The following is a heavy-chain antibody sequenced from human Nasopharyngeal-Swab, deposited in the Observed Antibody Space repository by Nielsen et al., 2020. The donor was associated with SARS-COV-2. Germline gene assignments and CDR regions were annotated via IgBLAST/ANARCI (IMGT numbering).Heavy chain of an antibody. CDR2: IAYDGINK. Sequence: GESLKISCVGSGFLFSGYDMHWVRQAPGKVLEWVAVIAYDGINKYYADAVEGRFTISRDNSKDTLNLQMNSLRPEDTAVYYCATSSGGNDFDYWGQGTLVTVSS. CDR3: ATSSGGNDFDY. D-gene: IGHD2-15*01. J-gene: IGHJ4*02. CDR1: GFLFSGYD. V-gene: IGHV3-30*03.